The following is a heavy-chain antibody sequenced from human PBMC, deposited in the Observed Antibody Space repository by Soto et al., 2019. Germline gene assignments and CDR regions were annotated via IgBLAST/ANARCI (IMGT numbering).Heavy chain of an antibody. Sequence: PGGSLRLSCAASGFTFSDYYMSWIRQAPGKGLEWVSFISGSTTYTNYADSVKGRFTISRDNANSSLFLQIDSLRADDTGVYYCARVGASTFTRRRLEGYSFHHWGRGTLVTVSS. CDR3: ARVGASTFTRRRLEGYSFHH. CDR1: GFTFSDYY. J-gene: IGHJ1*01. CDR2: ISGSTTYT. V-gene: IGHV3-11*06. D-gene: IGHD1-1*01.